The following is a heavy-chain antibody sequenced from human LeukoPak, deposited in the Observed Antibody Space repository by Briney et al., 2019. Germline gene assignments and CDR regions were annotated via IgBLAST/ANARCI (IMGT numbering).Heavy chain of an antibody. CDR3: AARFGELTHDY. J-gene: IGHJ4*02. CDR1: GGTFSSYA. Sequence: SVTVSCKASGGTFSSYAISWVRQAPGQGLEWMGGIIPIFGTANYAQKFQGRVTITTDESTSTAYMELSSLRSEATAVYYCAARFGELTHDYWGQGTLVTVSS. CDR2: IIPIFGTA. D-gene: IGHD3-10*01. V-gene: IGHV1-69*05.